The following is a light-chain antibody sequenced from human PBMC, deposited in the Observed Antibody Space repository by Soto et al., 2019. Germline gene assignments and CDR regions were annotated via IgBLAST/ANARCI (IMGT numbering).Light chain of an antibody. V-gene: IGKV3-20*01. CDR3: QQYGSLSWT. Sequence: DIVLTQSPGTLSLSPEERATLSCRASQSVSSNYLAWYQQKPGQAPRLLIYGASTRATGVPDRFSGSGSGTDFTLTISRLEPEDFAVYHCQQYGSLSWTFGQGTKVEIK. CDR1: QSVSSNY. J-gene: IGKJ1*01. CDR2: GAS.